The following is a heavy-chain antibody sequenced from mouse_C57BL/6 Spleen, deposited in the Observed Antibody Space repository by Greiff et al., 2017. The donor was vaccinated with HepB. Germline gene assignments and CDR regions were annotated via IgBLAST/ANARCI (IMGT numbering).Heavy chain of an antibody. V-gene: IGHV1-69*01. CDR3: AAITTVVDWYFDV. Sequence: QVQLQQPGAELVMPGASVKLSCKASGYTFTSYWMHWVKQRPGQGLEWIGEIDPSDSYTNYNQKFKGKSTLTVDKSYSTAYMQLSSLTSEDSAVYYCAAITTVVDWYFDVWGTGTTVTVSS. CDR1: GYTFTSYW. CDR2: IDPSDSYT. D-gene: IGHD1-1*01. J-gene: IGHJ1*03.